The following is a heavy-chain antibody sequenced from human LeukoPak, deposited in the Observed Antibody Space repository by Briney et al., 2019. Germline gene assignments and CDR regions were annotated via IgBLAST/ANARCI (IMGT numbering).Heavy chain of an antibody. J-gene: IGHJ4*02. D-gene: IGHD5-18*01. Sequence: GGSLRLSCAASGFTFSSYGMHWVRQAPGKGLEWVAFIRYDGSNKYYADSVKGRFTISRDNSKNTLYLQMNNLRAEDTAVYYCAKPGFGSYGCIDYWGQGTLVTVSS. CDR2: IRYDGSNK. CDR1: GFTFSSYG. V-gene: IGHV3-30*02. CDR3: AKPGFGSYGCIDY.